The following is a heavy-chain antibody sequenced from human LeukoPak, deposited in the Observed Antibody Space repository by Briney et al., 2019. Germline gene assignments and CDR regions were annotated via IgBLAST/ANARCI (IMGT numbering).Heavy chain of an antibody. Sequence: PSETLSLTCTVSGGSISSSSYYWGWIRQPPGKGLEWIGSIYHSGSTYYNPSLKSRVTISVDTSKNQFSLKLSSVTAADTAVYYCASIPSMVRGVIANYYYYGMDVWGQGTTVTVSS. V-gene: IGHV4-39*07. CDR2: IYHSGST. J-gene: IGHJ6*02. CDR1: GGSISSSSYY. CDR3: ASIPSMVRGVIANYYYYGMDV. D-gene: IGHD3-10*01.